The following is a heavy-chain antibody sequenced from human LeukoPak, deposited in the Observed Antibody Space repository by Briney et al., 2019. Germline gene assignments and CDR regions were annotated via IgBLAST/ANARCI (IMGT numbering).Heavy chain of an antibody. J-gene: IGHJ4*02. CDR2: IIPIFGTA. CDR1: GGTFSSYA. CDR3: ARGVVPAAGVDY. V-gene: IGHV1-69*13. D-gene: IGHD2-2*01. Sequence: ASVKVSCKASGGTFSSYAISWVRQAPGQGLEWMGGIIPIFGTANYAQKFQGRVTITADESTSTAYMELSSLRSGDTAVYYCARGVVPAAGVDYWGQGTLVTVSS.